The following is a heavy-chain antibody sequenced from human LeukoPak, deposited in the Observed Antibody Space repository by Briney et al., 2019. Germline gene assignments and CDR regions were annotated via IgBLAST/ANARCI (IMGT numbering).Heavy chain of an antibody. CDR2: IYYSGST. CDR3: RGYSYYYYYYMDV. J-gene: IGHJ6*03. Sequence: SETLSLTXTVSGGSISSYYWSWIGQPPGKGLEWIGYIYYSGSTNYNPSLKSRVTISVDTSKNQFSLKLSSVTAADTAVYYCRGYSYYYYYYMDVWGKGTTVTVSS. D-gene: IGHD3-22*01. V-gene: IGHV4-59*01. CDR1: GGSISSYY.